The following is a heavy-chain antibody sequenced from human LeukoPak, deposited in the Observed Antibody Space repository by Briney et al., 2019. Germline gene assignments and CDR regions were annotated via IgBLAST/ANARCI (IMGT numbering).Heavy chain of an antibody. CDR3: ASGVVPAAIPSYYYMDV. V-gene: IGHV1-69*05. Sequence: SVKVSCKASGGTFSSYAISWVRQAPGQGLEWMGGIIPIFGTANYTQKFQGRVTITTDESTSTAYMELSSLRSEDTAVYCCASGVVPAAIPSYYYMDVWGKGTTVTVSS. J-gene: IGHJ6*03. D-gene: IGHD2-2*01. CDR1: GGTFSSYA. CDR2: IIPIFGTA.